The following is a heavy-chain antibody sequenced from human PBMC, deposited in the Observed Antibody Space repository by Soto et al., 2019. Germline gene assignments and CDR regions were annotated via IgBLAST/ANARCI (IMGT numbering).Heavy chain of an antibody. D-gene: IGHD6-6*01. Sequence: GGSLRLSCTASGFTFNNYAMTWVRQAPGKGLEWVSAISGNGGSTYYADSVKGRFTISRDNSKSTLHLQMNSLRVEDTAVYYCAKDRTFGPPLVRFDSWGQGTLVTVSS. CDR3: AKDRTFGPPLVRFDS. CDR2: ISGNGGST. CDR1: GFTFNNYA. V-gene: IGHV3-23*01. J-gene: IGHJ4*02.